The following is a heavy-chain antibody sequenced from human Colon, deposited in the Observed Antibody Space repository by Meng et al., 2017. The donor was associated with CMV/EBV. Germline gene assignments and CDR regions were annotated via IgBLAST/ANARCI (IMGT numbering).Heavy chain of an antibody. J-gene: IGHJ4*02. Sequence: GESLKISCAGSGFIFSNYAMTWVRQAPGKGLEWVSTISTTGSSTNYADSVRGRFTVSRDNSRNTLFLQVNSVSAEDTAVYYCVTDHFYGSGTSGYFDSWGQGTLVTVSS. D-gene: IGHD3-10*01. CDR1: GFIFSNYA. CDR2: ISTTGSST. CDR3: VTDHFYGSGTSGYFDS. V-gene: IGHV3-23*01.